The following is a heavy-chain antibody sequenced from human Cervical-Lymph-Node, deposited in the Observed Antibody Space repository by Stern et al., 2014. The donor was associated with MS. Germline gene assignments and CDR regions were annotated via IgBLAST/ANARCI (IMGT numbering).Heavy chain of an antibody. V-gene: IGHV1-69*09. J-gene: IGHJ5*02. Sequence: MQLVESGAAVKKPGSSVNVSCKASGGTFSSSYAITWMRQAPGQGLEWMGRIIPFLGLPNYAQKFQGRVTITADTSTSTAYMELSSLRSEDTAVYYCARGVVSNRAAATLHNLFDPWGQGTLVTVSS. CDR3: ARGVVSNRAAATLHNLFDP. CDR1: GGTFSSSYA. D-gene: IGHD2-15*01. CDR2: IIPFLGLP.